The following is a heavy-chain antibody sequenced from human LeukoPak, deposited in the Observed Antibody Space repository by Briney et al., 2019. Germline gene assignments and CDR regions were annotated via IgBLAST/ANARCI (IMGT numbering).Heavy chain of an antibody. Sequence: GRSLRLSCAGSGFIFNDYAMHWVRQAPGKGLEWVSGISWNSGSIGYADSVKGRFTISRDNAKNSLYLQMNSLRAEDTALYYCAKDNYDSSGYGHWGQGTLVTVSS. CDR3: AKDNYDSSGYGH. CDR2: ISWNSGSI. CDR1: GFIFNDYA. D-gene: IGHD3-22*01. V-gene: IGHV3-9*01. J-gene: IGHJ4*02.